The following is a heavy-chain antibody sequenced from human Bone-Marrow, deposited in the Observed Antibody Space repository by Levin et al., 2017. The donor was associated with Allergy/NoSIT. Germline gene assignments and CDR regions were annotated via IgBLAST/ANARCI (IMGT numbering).Heavy chain of an antibody. V-gene: IGHV1-2*06. CDR2: INPNSGGT. Sequence: ASVKVSCKASGYTFTGYYMHWVRQAPGQGLEWMGRINPNSGGTNYAQKFQGRVTMTRDTSISTAYMELSRLRSDDTAVYYCARGYSSGWYVGDDAFDIWGQGTMVTVSS. J-gene: IGHJ3*02. CDR3: ARGYSSGWYVGDDAFDI. D-gene: IGHD6-19*01. CDR1: GYTFTGYY.